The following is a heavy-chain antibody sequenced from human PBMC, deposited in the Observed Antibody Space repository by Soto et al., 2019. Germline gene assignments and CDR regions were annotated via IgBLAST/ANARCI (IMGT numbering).Heavy chain of an antibody. D-gene: IGHD1-26*01. Sequence: AVSLRISCAASGFTFSSYSMNWVRQAPGKGLEWVSSISSSSSYIYYADSVKVRFTVSRDNAKNSLYLQMNSLRAEDTAVYYCARDRDSGSYYFDYWGQGTLVTVSS. CDR2: ISSSSSYI. J-gene: IGHJ4*02. CDR1: GFTFSSYS. V-gene: IGHV3-21*01. CDR3: ARDRDSGSYYFDY.